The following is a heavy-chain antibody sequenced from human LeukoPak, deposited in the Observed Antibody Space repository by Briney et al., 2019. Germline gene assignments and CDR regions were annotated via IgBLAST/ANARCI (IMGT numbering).Heavy chain of an antibody. CDR1: GFTFSSFA. J-gene: IGHJ4*02. CDR3: AKVWNVYGQFDC. CDR2: ISNSVVNT. D-gene: IGHD5/OR15-5a*01. V-gene: IGHV3-23*01. Sequence: GGSLRLSCAASGFTFSSFAMSWVRQAPGKGLEWVSGISNSVVNTYYVYSVKGRFTISRDNSKNTLYIQMNSLRAEDTAVYYCAKVWNVYGQFDCRGQGTLVTVSS.